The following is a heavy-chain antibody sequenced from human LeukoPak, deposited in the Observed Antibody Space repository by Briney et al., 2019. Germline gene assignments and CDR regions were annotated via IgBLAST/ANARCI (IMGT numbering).Heavy chain of an antibody. D-gene: IGHD3-10*01. J-gene: IGHJ5*02. Sequence: SQTLSLTRAVSGGSISSGGYSWSWIRQPPGKGLEWIGYIYHSGSTYYNPSLKSRVTISVDRSKNQFSLKLSSVTAADTAVYYCARAYGSGSYYNNNWFDPWGQGTLVTVSS. CDR1: GGSISSGGYS. V-gene: IGHV4-30-2*01. CDR3: ARAYGSGSYYNNNWFDP. CDR2: IYHSGST.